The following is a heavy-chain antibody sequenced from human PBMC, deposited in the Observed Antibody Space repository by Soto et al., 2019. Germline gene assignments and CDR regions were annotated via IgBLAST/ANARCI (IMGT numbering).Heavy chain of an antibody. CDR3: ASGSSSGWSYYYYYGMDV. CDR2: ISAYNGNT. CDR1: GYTFTSYG. V-gene: IGHV1-18*01. Sequence: ASVKVSCKASGYTFTSYGISWVRQAPGQELEWMGWISAYNGNTNYAQKLQGRLTMTTDTSTSTAYMELRSLRSDDTAVYYCASGSSSGWSYYYYYGMDVWGDGNTVAVA. D-gene: IGHD6-19*01. J-gene: IGHJ6*02.